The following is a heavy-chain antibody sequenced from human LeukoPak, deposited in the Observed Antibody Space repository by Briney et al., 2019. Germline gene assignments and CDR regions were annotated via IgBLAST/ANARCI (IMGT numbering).Heavy chain of an antibody. CDR3: ARRTYYYEGGVTPLNFYYKDG. Sequence: GGSLRLSCAASRFTYTMYWMSWVRQAPGKGLEWVANINQDGTEKSFVDSVRGRFTISRDNAMNSLDLQMDSLRAENTVVFYCARRTYYYEGGVTPLNFYYKDGWGRGTTVIFSS. CDR2: INQDGTEK. CDR1: RFTYTMYW. D-gene: IGHD3-22*01. J-gene: IGHJ6*03. V-gene: IGHV3-7*01.